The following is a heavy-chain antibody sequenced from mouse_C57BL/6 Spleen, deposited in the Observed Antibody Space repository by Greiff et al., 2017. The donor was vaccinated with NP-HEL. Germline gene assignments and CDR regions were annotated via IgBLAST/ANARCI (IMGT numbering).Heavy chain of an antibody. CDR1: GFTFSSYG. V-gene: IGHV5-6*01. D-gene: IGHD2-1*01. CDR3: ARPLYYGKGSFAY. J-gene: IGHJ3*01. Sequence: VQLKQSGGDLVKPGGSLKLSCAASGFTFSSYGMSWVRQTPDKRLEWVATISSGGSYTYYPDSVKGRFTISRDNAKNTLYLQMSSLKSEDTAMYYCARPLYYGKGSFAYWGQGTLVTVSA. CDR2: ISSGGSYT.